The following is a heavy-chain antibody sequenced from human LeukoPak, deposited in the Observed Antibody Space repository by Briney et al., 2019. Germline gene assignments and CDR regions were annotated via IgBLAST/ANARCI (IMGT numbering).Heavy chain of an antibody. J-gene: IGHJ4*02. CDR2: INPNSGGT. V-gene: IGHV1-2*02. D-gene: IGHD4-23*01. Sequence: ASVKVSCKASGYTFTDYYIHWVRQAPGQGLEWMGRINPNSGGTNYAQKFQGRVTMTRDTSTSTVYMELSSLRSEDTAVYYCARDGGDYGGNFFDYWGQGTLVTVSS. CDR1: GYTFTDYY. CDR3: ARDGGDYGGNFFDY.